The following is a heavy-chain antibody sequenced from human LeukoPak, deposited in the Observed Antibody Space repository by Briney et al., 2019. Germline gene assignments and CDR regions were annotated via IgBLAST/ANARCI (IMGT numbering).Heavy chain of an antibody. J-gene: IGHJ4*02. CDR2: INSDGSST. D-gene: IGHD2-2*01. CDR1: GFTFSTYA. Sequence: PGGSLRLSCAASGFTFSTYAMSWVRQAPGKGLEWVSAINSDGSSTYYGDSVKGRFTISRDNSKDTLLLQMNSLRAEDTAVYYCAKKDSTSWPMFRYWGRGTLVTVSS. V-gene: IGHV3-23*01. CDR3: AKKDSTSWPMFRY.